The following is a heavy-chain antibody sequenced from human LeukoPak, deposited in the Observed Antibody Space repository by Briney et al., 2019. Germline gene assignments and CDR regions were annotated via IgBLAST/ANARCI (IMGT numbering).Heavy chain of an antibody. CDR2: IYSGGNT. CDR1: GFTFSSYA. J-gene: IGHJ4*02. D-gene: IGHD3-22*01. V-gene: IGHV3-23*05. CDR3: AGRAGDYSHPYDY. Sequence: GGSLRLSCAASGFTFSSYAMSWVRQAPGKGLEWVSFIYSGGNTHNSDAVKGRCTISRDNSKNTLYLQMNSLLAEDTAVYYCAGRAGDYSHPYDYWGQGTLVTVSS.